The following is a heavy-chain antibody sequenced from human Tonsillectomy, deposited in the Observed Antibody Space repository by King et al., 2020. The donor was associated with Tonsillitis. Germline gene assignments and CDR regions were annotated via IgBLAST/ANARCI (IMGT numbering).Heavy chain of an antibody. V-gene: IGHV3-30-3*01. J-gene: IGHJ4*02. CDR3: ARDSHYYCSGIGGFFDY. Sequence: VQLVESGGGVVQPGRSLRLSCAASGFTFSSYAMHWVRQAPGKGLEWVAVISYDGSNKYYADSVKGRFTISRDNSKNTLYLQLDSLRPEDTAIYYCARDSHYYCSGIGGFFDYWGQGTLVTVSS. CDR1: GFTFSSYA. D-gene: IGHD3-10*01. CDR2: ISYDGSNK.